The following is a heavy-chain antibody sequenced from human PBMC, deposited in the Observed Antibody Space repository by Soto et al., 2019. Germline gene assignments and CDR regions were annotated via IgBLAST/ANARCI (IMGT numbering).Heavy chain of an antibody. CDR1: GFPFISYA. J-gene: IGHJ4*02. CDR2: ISARGGSS. D-gene: IGHD5-12*01. Sequence: EVHLLESGGGLVQPGGSLRLSCAASGFPFISYARFWVRQAPGKGLEWVSVISARGGSSYFADSVKGRFTISRDNSKNVLSLEMNSLRAEDTAIYFCAKGSIEYSASIDNWGQGTLVLVSS. CDR3: AKGSIEYSASIDN. V-gene: IGHV3-23*01.